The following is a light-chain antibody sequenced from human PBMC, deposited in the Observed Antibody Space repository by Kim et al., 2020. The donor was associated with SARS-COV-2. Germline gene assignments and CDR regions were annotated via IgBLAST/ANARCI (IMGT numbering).Light chain of an antibody. CDR2: GKS. V-gene: IGLV3-19*01. CDR3: TSRDSSGDHVI. CDR1: SLKNYY. Sequence: ALGQTVRLTCQGDSLKNYYATWYQQRPGQAPLLFLYGKSNRPSGIPDRFSGSASGNTASLTISGAQAEDEADYYCTSRDSSGDHVIFGGGTQLTVL. J-gene: IGLJ2*01.